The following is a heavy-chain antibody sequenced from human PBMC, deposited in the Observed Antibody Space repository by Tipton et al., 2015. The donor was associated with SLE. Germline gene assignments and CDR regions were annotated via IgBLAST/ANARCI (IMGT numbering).Heavy chain of an antibody. Sequence: QLVQSGGGLVKPGGSLRLSCAASGFTFSNYAMHWVRQAPGKGLEWVAFIRYDGSHKYYAESVKGRFNISRDNSKNTLFLQMNSLRDEDTAFFYCATGAYGEGGYWGRGVLVTVSS. J-gene: IGHJ4*02. CDR3: ATGAYGEGGY. CDR2: IRYDGSHK. CDR1: GFTFSNYA. V-gene: IGHV3-30*02. D-gene: IGHD3-10*01.